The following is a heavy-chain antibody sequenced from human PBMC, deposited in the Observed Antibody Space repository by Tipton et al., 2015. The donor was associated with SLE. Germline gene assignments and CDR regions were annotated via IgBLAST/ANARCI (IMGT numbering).Heavy chain of an antibody. CDR3: ARQSEMATIVH. D-gene: IGHD5-24*01. V-gene: IGHV4-59*08. Sequence: TLSLTCTVSGGSISSYYWSWIRQPPGKGLEWIGYNYYSGSTNYNPSLKSRVTISVDTSKNQFSLKLSSVTAADTAVYYCARQSEMATIVHWGQGTLVTVSS. CDR1: GGSISSYY. J-gene: IGHJ4*02. CDR2: NYYSGST.